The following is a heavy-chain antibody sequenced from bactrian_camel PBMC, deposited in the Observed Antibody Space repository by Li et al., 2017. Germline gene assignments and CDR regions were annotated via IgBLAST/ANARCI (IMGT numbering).Heavy chain of an antibody. D-gene: IGHD2*01. Sequence: QLVESGGGSVQAGGSLTLSCVASRYTSRNYPCMGWFRQAPGKEHEGVAASYTEGGRIYYADSVKGRFTISRDNAKNTLYLQMNSLKTEDTGVYYCATVSGGSRSYAWFRYWGQWTQVTVS. CDR1: RYTSRNYPC. CDR2: SYTEGGRI. CDR3: ATVSGGSRSYAWFRY. J-gene: IGHJ6*01. V-gene: IGHV3S1*01.